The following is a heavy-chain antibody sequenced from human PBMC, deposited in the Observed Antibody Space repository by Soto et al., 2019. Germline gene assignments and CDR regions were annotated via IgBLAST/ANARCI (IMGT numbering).Heavy chain of an antibody. CDR2: IDPTDSYT. CDR1: GYSFTSYW. V-gene: IGHV5-10-1*01. Sequence: GESLKISCKGSGYSFTSYWLTWVRQMPGKGLEWMGRIDPTDSYTNYSPSFQGHVTVSADKSISTAYLQWSSLKASDSAMYYCARLYVGTTPTLDYWGQGTLVTVSS. CDR3: ARLYVGTTPTLDY. D-gene: IGHD1-26*01. J-gene: IGHJ4*02.